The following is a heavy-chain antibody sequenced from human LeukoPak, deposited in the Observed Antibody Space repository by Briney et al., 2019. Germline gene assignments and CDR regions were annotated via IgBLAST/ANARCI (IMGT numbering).Heavy chain of an antibody. CDR3: ARRRHCSSGSCEDFDY. CDR1: GYSFANYW. CDR2: IYPGDSDT. V-gene: IGHV5-51*01. D-gene: IGHD2-15*01. Sequence: GESLKISCKGSGYSFANYWIGWVREIPGKGLEWVGTIYPGDSDTRYSQSFQGQVTISADKSISTAYLQWSSLKASDTAMYYCARRRHCSSGSCEDFDYWGQGTLVTVSS. J-gene: IGHJ4*02.